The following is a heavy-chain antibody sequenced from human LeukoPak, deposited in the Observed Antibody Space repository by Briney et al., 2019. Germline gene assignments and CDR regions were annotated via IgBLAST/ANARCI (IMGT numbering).Heavy chain of an antibody. CDR2: ISGSGGST. J-gene: IGHJ6*02. V-gene: IGHV3-23*01. CDR3: AKNPSGYCSGGSCSIYYYYGMDV. Sequence: PGGSLRLSCAASGFTFSSYAMSWVRQAPGKGLELVSAISGSGGSTYYADSVKGRFTISRDNSKNTLYLQMNSLRAEDTAVYYCAKNPSGYCSGGSCSIYYYYGMDVWGQGTTVTVSS. D-gene: IGHD2-15*01. CDR1: GFTFSSYA.